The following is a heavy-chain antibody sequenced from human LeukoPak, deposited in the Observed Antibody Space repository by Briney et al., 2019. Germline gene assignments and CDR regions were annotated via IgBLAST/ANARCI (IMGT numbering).Heavy chain of an antibody. Sequence: ASVKVSCKASGYTFTDYHMHWVRQAPGQGLEWMGWINPNSGGTNYAQKFQGRVTMTRDTSISTAYMELSRLRSDDTAVFYCETEEAKAAGGPTLDYWGQGALVTVSS. D-gene: IGHD6-13*01. J-gene: IGHJ4*02. CDR3: ETEEAKAAGGPTLDY. CDR2: INPNSGGT. V-gene: IGHV1-2*02. CDR1: GYTFTDYH.